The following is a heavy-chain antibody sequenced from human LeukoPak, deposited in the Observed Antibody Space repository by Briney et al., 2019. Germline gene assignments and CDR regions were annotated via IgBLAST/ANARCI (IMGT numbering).Heavy chain of an antibody. J-gene: IGHJ4*02. CDR3: AKGAPMTSNGYPPPPEGDY. CDR2: INHSGST. Sequence: SETLSLTCAVYGGSFSGYYWSWIRQPPGKGLEWIGEINHSGSTNYNPSLKSRVTISVDTSKNQFSLKLSSVTAADTAGYYCAKGAPMTSNGYPPPPEGDYWGQGTLVTVSS. D-gene: IGHD5-18*01. V-gene: IGHV4-34*01. CDR1: GGSFSGYY.